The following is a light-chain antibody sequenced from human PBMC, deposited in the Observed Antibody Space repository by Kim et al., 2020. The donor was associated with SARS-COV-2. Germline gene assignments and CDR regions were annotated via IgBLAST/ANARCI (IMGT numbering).Light chain of an antibody. CDR1: QSVLYSSNNKNY. V-gene: IGKV4-1*01. Sequence: DIVMTQSPDSLAVSLGERATINCKSSQSVLYSSNNKNYLAWYQQKPGQPPKLLIYWASTRESGVPDRFSGSGSGTYFTLTISSLQAEDVAVYYCQQYYSIPLTFGGGTKVDIK. CDR2: WAS. CDR3: QQYYSIPLT. J-gene: IGKJ4*01.